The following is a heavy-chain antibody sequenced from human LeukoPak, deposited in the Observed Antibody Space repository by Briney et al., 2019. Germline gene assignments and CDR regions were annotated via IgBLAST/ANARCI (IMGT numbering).Heavy chain of an antibody. CDR3: ARDRVVRAGGNSDVGDYDPDDYYYYYYMDV. J-gene: IGHJ6*03. D-gene: IGHD4-23*01. Sequence: GGSLRLSCAASGFTVSSNYMSWVRQAPGKGLEWVSVIYSGGSTYYAESVKGRFTISRDNSKNTLYLQMNSLRAEDTAVYYCARDRVVRAGGNSDVGDYDPDDYYYYYYMDVWGKGTTVTVSS. V-gene: IGHV3-53*01. CDR2: IYSGGST. CDR1: GFTVSSNY.